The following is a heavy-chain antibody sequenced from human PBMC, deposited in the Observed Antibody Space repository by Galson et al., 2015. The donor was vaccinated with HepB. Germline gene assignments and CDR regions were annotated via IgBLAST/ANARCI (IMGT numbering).Heavy chain of an antibody. J-gene: IGHJ4*02. Sequence: SETLSLTCTVSGGSISSSSYYWGWIRQPPGKGLEWIGSIYYSGSTYYNPSLKSRVTISVDTSKNQFSLKPSSVTAADTAVYYCARVSRDYGYFDYWGQGTLVTVSS. V-gene: IGHV4-39*01. CDR1: GGSISSSSYY. CDR2: IYYSGST. CDR3: ARVSRDYGYFDY. D-gene: IGHD3-16*01.